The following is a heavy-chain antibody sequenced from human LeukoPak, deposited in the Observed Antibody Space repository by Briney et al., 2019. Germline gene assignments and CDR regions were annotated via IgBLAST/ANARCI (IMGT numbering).Heavy chain of an antibody. J-gene: IGHJ4*02. V-gene: IGHV1-46*01. CDR2: INPSGGST. Sequence: ASVKVSCKASGYTFTSYYMHWVRQAPGQGLEWMGIINPSGGSTSYAQKFQGRVTMTRNTSISTAYMELSSLRSEDTAVYYCARVYSSSSVDYWGQGTLVTVSS. D-gene: IGHD6-13*01. CDR3: ARVYSSSSVDY. CDR1: GYTFTSYY.